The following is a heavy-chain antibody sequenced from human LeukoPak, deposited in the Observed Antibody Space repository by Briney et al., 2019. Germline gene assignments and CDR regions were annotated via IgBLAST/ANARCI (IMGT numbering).Heavy chain of an antibody. V-gene: IGHV3-21*01. CDR3: ARDPATSSYYSYYYMDV. D-gene: IGHD6-6*01. CDR2: VSPSSTYI. Sequence: GGSLRLSCVASGFTFSTCAMNWVRQAPGKGLEWVSFVSPSSTYIYYADSVKGRFTISRDNAKNSLYLQMYSLRAEDTAVYYCARDPATSSYYSYYYMDVWGKGTTVTVSS. J-gene: IGHJ6*03. CDR1: GFTFSTCA.